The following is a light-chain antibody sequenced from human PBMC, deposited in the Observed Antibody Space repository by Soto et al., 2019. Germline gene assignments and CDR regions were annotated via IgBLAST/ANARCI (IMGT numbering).Light chain of an antibody. V-gene: IGKV3-15*01. CDR1: QSVGSQ. CDR2: GAS. J-gene: IGKJ4*01. CDR3: QQYRNWPPLT. Sequence: EIVMTQSPATLSVSPGERVTLSCRASQSVGSQLAWYQQKPGQAPRLLIYGASTRATGIPARFSGSGSGTEFTLTIGSLQSEDFAVYYCQQYRNWPPLTFGGGTKV.